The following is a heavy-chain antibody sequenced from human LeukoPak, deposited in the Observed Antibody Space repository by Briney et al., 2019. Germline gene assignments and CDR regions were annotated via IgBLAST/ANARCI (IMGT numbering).Heavy chain of an antibody. CDR1: GFTFSDYH. Sequence: GGSLRLSCAASGFTFSDYHMSWIRQAPGKGLEWVSYISTRSSYTNYADSVKGRFTISRDDAQNSLYLQMNSLRPEDAAVYYCATSRDWRGDYWGRGALVSVSS. CDR3: ATSRDWRGDY. V-gene: IGHV3-11*03. D-gene: IGHD6-19*01. CDR2: ISTRSSYT. J-gene: IGHJ4*02.